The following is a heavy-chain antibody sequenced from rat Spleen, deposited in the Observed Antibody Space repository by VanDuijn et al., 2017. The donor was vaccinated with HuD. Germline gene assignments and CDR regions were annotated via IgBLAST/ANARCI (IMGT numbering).Heavy chain of an antibody. CDR3: TRDDY. CDR1: GFSLTSNH. J-gene: IGHJ2*01. Sequence: QVQLKESGPGLVQPSQTLSLTCTVSGFSLTSNHVHWVRQSPGKGLEWMGVIWSNGDTSYNSALKSRLSIKRDTSMGQAFLTMNSLQTEDTAIYFCTRDDYWGQGVMVTVSS. CDR2: IWSNGDT. V-gene: IGHV2-32*01.